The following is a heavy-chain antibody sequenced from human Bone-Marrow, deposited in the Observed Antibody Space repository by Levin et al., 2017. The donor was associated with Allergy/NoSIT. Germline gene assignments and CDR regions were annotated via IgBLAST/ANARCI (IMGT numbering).Heavy chain of an antibody. CDR2: IRSKANSYAT. J-gene: IGHJ4*02. D-gene: IGHD7-27*01. Sequence: GGSLRLSCAASGFTFSGSAMHWVRQASGKGLEWVGRIRSKANSYATAYAASVKGRFTITRDDSKNTAYLQMNSLKTEDTAVYYCTRHPGGYLGFDYWGQGTLVTVSS. CDR1: GFTFSGSA. V-gene: IGHV3-73*01. CDR3: TRHPGGYLGFDY.